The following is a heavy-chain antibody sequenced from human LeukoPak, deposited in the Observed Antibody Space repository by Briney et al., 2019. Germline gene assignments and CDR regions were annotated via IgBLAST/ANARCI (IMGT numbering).Heavy chain of an antibody. CDR3: ASRRGYSSGWYDAFDN. CDR1: GYSFTSYW. V-gene: IGHV5-51*01. Sequence: GESLKISCKGSGYSFTSYWIGWVRQMPGKGLDWMGIIYPGDSDTRYSPSFQGQVTISADKSISTAYLQWSSLKASDTAMYYCASRRGYSSGWYDAFDNWGQGTMVTVSS. J-gene: IGHJ3*02. D-gene: IGHD6-19*01. CDR2: IYPGDSDT.